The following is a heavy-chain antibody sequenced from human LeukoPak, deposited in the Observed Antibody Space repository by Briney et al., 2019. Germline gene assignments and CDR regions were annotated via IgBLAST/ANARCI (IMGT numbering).Heavy chain of an antibody. CDR1: GGSISSYY. CDR2: IYYSGST. J-gene: IGHJ4*02. D-gene: IGHD6-13*01. Sequence: SETLSLTCTVSGGSISSYYWSWIRQPPGKGLEWIGYIYYSGSTNYNPSLKSRVTISVDTSKNQFSLKLSSVTAADTAVYYCARERSSSWYGLAVWGQGTLVTVSS. CDR3: ARERSSSWYGLAV. V-gene: IGHV4-59*01.